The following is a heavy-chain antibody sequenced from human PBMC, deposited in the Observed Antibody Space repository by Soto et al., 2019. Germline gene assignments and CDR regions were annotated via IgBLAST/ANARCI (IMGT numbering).Heavy chain of an antibody. CDR1: GATIGTNNW. Sequence: PSETLSLTCAVSGATIGTNNWWSWVRQPPGKGLEWIGEVYHSGTTNCNASVKSRFTISIDKSKNQFSLTLTSMTAADTALYYCAVPGRGDFDYWSQGTLVTVSS. CDR2: VYHSGTT. CDR3: AVPGRGDFDY. J-gene: IGHJ4*02. D-gene: IGHD5-12*01. V-gene: IGHV4-4*02.